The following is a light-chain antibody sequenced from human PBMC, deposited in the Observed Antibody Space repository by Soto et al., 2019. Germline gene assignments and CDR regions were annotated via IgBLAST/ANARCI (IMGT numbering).Light chain of an antibody. J-gene: IGKJ5*01. V-gene: IGKV1-5*01. Sequence: DIQMTQSPSTLSASVGDRVSITCRASQNIDDWLAWYQQKPGKAPKFLMYDASTLTSGVPSRFSGSGSGTDFTLTISSLEPEDFAVYYCQHRMNCPLTFGQGTRLEIK. CDR1: QNIDDW. CDR2: DAS. CDR3: QHRMNCPLT.